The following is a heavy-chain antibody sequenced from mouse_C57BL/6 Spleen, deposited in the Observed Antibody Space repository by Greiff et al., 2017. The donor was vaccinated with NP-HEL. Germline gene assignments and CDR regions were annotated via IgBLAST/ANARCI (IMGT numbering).Heavy chain of an antibody. CDR3: ARVSDYYGGY. CDR1: GYTFTSYW. CDR2: IDPSDSYT. V-gene: IGHV1-50*01. J-gene: IGHJ2*01. Sequence: VQLQQPGAELVKPGASVKLSCKASGYTFTSYWMQWVKQRPGQGLEWIGEIDPSDSYTNYNQKFKGKATLTVDTSSSTAYMPLSSLPSEDSAVLYLARVSDYYGGYWGQGTTPTVSS. D-gene: IGHD1-1*01.